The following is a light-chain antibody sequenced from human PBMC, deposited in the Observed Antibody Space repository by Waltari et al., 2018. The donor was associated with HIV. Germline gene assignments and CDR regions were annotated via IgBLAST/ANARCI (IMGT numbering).Light chain of an antibody. CDR1: QDIRNY. CDR3: QQLNEYPWT. J-gene: IGKJ1*01. Sequence: DIQLTQSPSFLSASVGDRVTITCRASQDIRNYLAWYQQKLGKAPKLLLYGASSLQSGVPSRFSGSGSGTQVTLTINRLQPEDFATYHCQQLNEYPWTFGQGTQVEIK. CDR2: GAS. V-gene: IGKV1-9*01.